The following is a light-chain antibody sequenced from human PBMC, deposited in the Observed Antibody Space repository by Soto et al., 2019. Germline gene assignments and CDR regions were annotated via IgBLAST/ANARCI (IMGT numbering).Light chain of an antibody. CDR3: QQRSNWPPRFT. V-gene: IGKV3-11*01. CDR2: DAS. CDR1: QSVSYY. J-gene: IGKJ3*01. Sequence: EIVLTQSPATLSLSPGERATLSCRASQSVSYYLDWYQQKPGQAPRLLIYDASNRATGIPARFSGSGSGTDFTLTISSLEPADFAVYYCQQRSNWPPRFTYGPGTKVDIK.